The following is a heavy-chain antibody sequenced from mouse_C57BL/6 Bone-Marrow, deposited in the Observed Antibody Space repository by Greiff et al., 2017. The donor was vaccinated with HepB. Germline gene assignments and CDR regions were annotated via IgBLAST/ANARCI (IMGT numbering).Heavy chain of an antibody. V-gene: IGHV1-15*01. CDR3: TRYSYYYYGSNYFDY. CDR1: GYTFTDYE. J-gene: IGHJ2*01. CDR2: IDPETGGT. Sequence: QVQLQQSGAELVRPGASVTLSCKASGYTFTDYEMHWVKQTPVHGLEWIGAIDPETGGTAYNQKFKGKAILTADKSSSTAYMELRSLTSEDSAVYYCTRYSYYYYGSNYFDYWGQGTTLTVSS. D-gene: IGHD1-1*01.